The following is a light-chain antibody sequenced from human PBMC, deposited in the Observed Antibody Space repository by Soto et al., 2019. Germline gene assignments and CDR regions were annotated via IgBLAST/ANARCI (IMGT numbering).Light chain of an antibody. CDR2: SNN. CDR1: SSNIGSNT. CDR3: ATWDVSVFGVV. J-gene: IGLJ2*01. Sequence: QSVLTQTPSASGTPGQRVTISCSGSSSNIGSNTVNWYQQLTGTAPKLLIYSNNHRPSGVPDRFSGSKSGTSASLAISGLQSEDEADYYSATWDVSVFGVVFGGGTKLTVL. V-gene: IGLV1-44*01.